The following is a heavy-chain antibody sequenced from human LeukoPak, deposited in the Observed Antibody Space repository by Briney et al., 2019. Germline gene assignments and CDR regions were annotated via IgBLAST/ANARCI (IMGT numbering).Heavy chain of an antibody. CDR3: ARDKYSQTAAADNY. Sequence: GALVKVSCKASGGTFSSYAISWVRQAPGQGLEWMGRIIPIFGTANYAQKFQGRVTITTDESTSTAYMELSSLRSEDTAVYYCARDKYSQTAAADNYWGQGTLVTVSS. V-gene: IGHV1-69*05. D-gene: IGHD6-13*01. CDR2: IIPIFGTA. J-gene: IGHJ4*02. CDR1: GGTFSSYA.